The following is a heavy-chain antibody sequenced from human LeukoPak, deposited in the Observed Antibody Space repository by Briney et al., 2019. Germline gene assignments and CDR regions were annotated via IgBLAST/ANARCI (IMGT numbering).Heavy chain of an antibody. J-gene: IGHJ4*02. CDR1: GASISSYY. D-gene: IGHD6-13*01. CDR2: IYYSGGT. V-gene: IGHV4-59*01. CDR3: ARLYSSSLGRVFDY. Sequence: PSETLSLTCIVSGASISSYYWSWIRQPPGKGLEWIGYIYYSGGTNYNPSLKSRVTISVDTSKNQFSLKLSSVTAADTAIYYCARLYSSSLGRVFDYWGQGTLVTVSS.